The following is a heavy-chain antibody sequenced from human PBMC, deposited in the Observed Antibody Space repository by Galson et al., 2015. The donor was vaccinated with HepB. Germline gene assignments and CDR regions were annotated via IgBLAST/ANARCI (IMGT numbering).Heavy chain of an antibody. V-gene: IGHV4-61*02. CDR2: IYTSGST. CDR3: ARSIAARPIYFQH. Sequence: LSLTCTVSGGSISSGSYYWSWIRQPAGKGLEWIGRIYTSGSTNYNPSLKSRVTMSVDTSKNQSSLKLSSVTAADTAVYYCARSIAARPIYFQHWGQGTLVTVSS. CDR1: GGSISSGSYY. D-gene: IGHD6-6*01. J-gene: IGHJ1*01.